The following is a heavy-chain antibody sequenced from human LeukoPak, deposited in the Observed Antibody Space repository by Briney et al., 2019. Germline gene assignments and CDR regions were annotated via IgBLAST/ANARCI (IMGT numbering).Heavy chain of an antibody. D-gene: IGHD2-2*02. CDR3: ARGPYCSSTSCYRAIRWFDP. J-gene: IGHJ5*02. Sequence: SETLSLTCTVSGGSISSYYWSWIRQPPGKGLEWIGYIYYSGSTNYNPSLKSRVTISVDTSKNQFSLKLSSVTAADTAVYYCARGPYCSSTSCYRAIRWFDPRGQGTLVTVSS. V-gene: IGHV4-59*01. CDR2: IYYSGST. CDR1: GGSISSYY.